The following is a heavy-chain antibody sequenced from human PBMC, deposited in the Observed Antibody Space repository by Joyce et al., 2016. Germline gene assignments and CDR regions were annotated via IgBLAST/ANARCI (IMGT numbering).Heavy chain of an antibody. V-gene: IGHV5-51*01. CDR1: GDSFTTYW. J-gene: IGHJ3*02. CDR3: ARHQFMVYFRDLPYDPFDI. D-gene: IGHD2-8*01. CDR2: IYPGDSDT. Sequence: EVQLLQSGAEVKKPGESLKISCKVSGDSFTTYWIGWVRQMPGKGLEWMVIIYPGDSDTRYSPSCQGQVTISADKSFNTAYRQWSSLKASDTAMYYCARHQFMVYFRDLPYDPFDIWGQGTMVTVSS.